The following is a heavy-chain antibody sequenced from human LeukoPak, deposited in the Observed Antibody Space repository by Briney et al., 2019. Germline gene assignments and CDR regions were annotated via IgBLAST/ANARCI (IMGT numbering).Heavy chain of an antibody. V-gene: IGHV3-33*01. CDR2: IWYDGSNK. CDR1: GLTFSSYG. D-gene: IGHD4-17*01. CDR3: AGDYGEHYYGMDV. J-gene: IGHJ6*02. Sequence: SGGSLRLSCAASGLTFSSYGMHWVRQAPGKGLEWVAVIWYDGSNKCYADSVKGRFTISRDNSKNTLYLQMNSLRAEDTAVYYRAGDYGEHYYGMDVWGQGTTVTVSS.